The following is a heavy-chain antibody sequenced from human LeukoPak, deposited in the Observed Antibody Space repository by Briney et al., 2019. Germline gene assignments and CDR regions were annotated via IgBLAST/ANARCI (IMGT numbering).Heavy chain of an antibody. J-gene: IGHJ4*02. CDR1: GFTFSDNA. CDR3: AKATMIIGGFDY. CDR2: ISASGGTI. Sequence: GGSLRLSCAAFGFTFSDNAMSWVRQAPGKGLEWVSAISASGGTIYYADSVKGRFIISRDNSKNTLYLQMHSLRAEDTAVYYCAKATMIIGGFDYWGQGTLVTVSS. V-gene: IGHV3-23*01. D-gene: IGHD3-22*01.